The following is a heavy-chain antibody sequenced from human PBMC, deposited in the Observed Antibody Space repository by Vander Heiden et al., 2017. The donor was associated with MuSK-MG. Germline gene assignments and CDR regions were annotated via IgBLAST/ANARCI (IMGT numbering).Heavy chain of an antibody. CDR2: IDWDDDK. Sequence: QVTFRESGPALVKPTQTVTLTCTSSGFSIRTRGMSVSWIRQPPGRALEWLARIDWDDDKYYSTSLKTRLTISKDTSKNQVVITVTNMETVDTATYYCAQIDAGTTAIDAFDMWGQGTLVSVSS. D-gene: IGHD4-17*01. CDR1: GFSIRTRGMS. CDR3: AQIDAGTTAIDAFDM. V-gene: IGHV2-70*15. J-gene: IGHJ3*02.